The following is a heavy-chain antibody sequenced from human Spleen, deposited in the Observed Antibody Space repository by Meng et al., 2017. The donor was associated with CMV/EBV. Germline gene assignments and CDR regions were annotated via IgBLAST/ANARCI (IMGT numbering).Heavy chain of an antibody. Sequence: GESLKISWEASGFSFGTHGMHWVRQAPGKGLEWVAIISSDGSHEHYAESVKGRFAVSRDNSKNTVYLQLNSLRAEDTAVYSCAKGCSSSFCYYMNFWGRGTLVTVSS. V-gene: IGHV3-33*06. CDR1: GFSFGTHG. CDR3: AKGCSSSFCYYMNF. CDR2: ISSDGSHE. J-gene: IGHJ4*02. D-gene: IGHD2-2*01.